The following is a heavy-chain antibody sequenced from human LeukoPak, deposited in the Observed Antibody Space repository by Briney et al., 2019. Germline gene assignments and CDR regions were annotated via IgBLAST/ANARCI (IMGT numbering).Heavy chain of an antibody. V-gene: IGHV4-59*01. J-gene: IGHJ4*02. CDR2: IFYSRNT. D-gene: IGHD1-1*01. Sequence: SETLSLTCTVSGGSLSSYYWSRIRQSPGKGLQWIGHIFYSRNTNYNPSLKSRVIISLDTSKNQFSLNLTSVTAADTALYYCARGPTRYYFDYWGQGTLVTVSS. CDR1: GGSLSSYY. CDR3: ARGPTRYYFDY.